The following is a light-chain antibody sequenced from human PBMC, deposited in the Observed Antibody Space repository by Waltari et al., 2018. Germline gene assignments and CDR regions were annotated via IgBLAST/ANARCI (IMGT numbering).Light chain of an antibody. CDR3: LVSYPDVRV. CDR1: HGPATRGHW. J-gene: IGLJ3*02. Sequence: QAVVTQEPSLTVSPGGTVTPTCGSTHGPATRGHWPYWFQQKPGRAPRTLIYDTDNKHSWTPARFSGSLLGGKAALTLSGAQPEDEADYYCLVSYPDVRVFGGGTKLTVL. V-gene: IGLV7-46*01. CDR2: DTD.